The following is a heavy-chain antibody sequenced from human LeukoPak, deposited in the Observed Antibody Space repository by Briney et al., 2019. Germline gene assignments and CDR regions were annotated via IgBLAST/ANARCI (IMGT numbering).Heavy chain of an antibody. V-gene: IGHV4-39*01. CDR1: GGSISNSSPYY. CDR2: IYYSGST. J-gene: IGHJ3*02. Sequence: SETQSLTCTVSGGSISNSSPYYWDWIRQPPGKRLEWIGTIYYSGSTSYNPSLTSRVTISVDTSKNQFSLNLRSVTAADTAVYFCARHKGQAEGKEAFDIWGQGTMVTVSS. CDR3: ARHKGQAEGKEAFDI. D-gene: IGHD3-10*01.